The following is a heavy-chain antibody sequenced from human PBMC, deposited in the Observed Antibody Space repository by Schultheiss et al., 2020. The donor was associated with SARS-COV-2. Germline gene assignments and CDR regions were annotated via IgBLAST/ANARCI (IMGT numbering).Heavy chain of an antibody. J-gene: IGHJ4*02. V-gene: IGHV3-33*01. CDR1: GFTFSSYG. Sequence: GGSLRLSCAASGFTFSSYGMHWVRQAPGKGLEWVAVIWYDGSNKYYADSVKGRFTISRDNSKNTLYLQMNSLRAEDTAVYYCARDGRRIAAAGVEPGLFDYWGQGTLVTVSS. D-gene: IGHD6-13*01. CDR2: IWYDGSNK. CDR3: ARDGRRIAAAGVEPGLFDY.